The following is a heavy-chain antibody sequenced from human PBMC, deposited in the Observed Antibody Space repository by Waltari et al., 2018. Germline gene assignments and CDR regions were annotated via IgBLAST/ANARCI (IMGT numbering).Heavy chain of an antibody. Sequence: QLQLQESGSGLVKPSQTLSLTCAVSGGSISSGGYSWSWIRQPPGKGLEWIGYIYHSGSTYYTPSLKSRVTISVDRSKNQFSLKLSSVTAADTAVYYCARDGGGSSWYYFDYWGQGTLVTVSS. V-gene: IGHV4-30-2*01. CDR3: ARDGGGSSWYYFDY. CDR1: GGSISSGGYS. J-gene: IGHJ4*02. CDR2: IYHSGST. D-gene: IGHD6-13*01.